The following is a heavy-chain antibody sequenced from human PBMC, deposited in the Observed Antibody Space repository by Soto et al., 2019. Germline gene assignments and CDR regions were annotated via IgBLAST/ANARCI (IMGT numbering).Heavy chain of an antibody. V-gene: IGHV4-59*01. CDR3: ASMSFYGEYYDIYFDY. CDR2: IHYSGTT. D-gene: IGHD3-9*01. J-gene: IGHJ4*02. Sequence: SETLSLTCTVSGGSISGYYWSWIRQPPGKGLEWIGWIHYSGTTLYNPSLKTRLTISVDTSKNQFSLKLSSVTAADTAVYYCASMSFYGEYYDIYFDYWGQGTLVTVSS. CDR1: GGSISGYY.